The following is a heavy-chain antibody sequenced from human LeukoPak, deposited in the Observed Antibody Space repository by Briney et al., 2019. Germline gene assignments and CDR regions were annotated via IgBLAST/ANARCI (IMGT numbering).Heavy chain of an antibody. J-gene: IGHJ5*02. V-gene: IGHV3-33*01. D-gene: IGHD2-8*01. Sequence: PGGSLRLSCAASGFTFSSYGMHWVRQAPGKGLEWVAVIWYDGSYKYYADSVKRRFTISRENSNNTLYLQMNSLRAEDTAVYYCARDNGGYNWFDPWGQGTLVTVSS. CDR1: GFTFSSYG. CDR3: ARDNGGYNWFDP. CDR2: IWYDGSYK.